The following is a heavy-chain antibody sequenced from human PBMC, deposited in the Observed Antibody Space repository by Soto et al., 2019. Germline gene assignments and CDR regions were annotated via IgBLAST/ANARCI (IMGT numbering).Heavy chain of an antibody. J-gene: IGHJ5*02. D-gene: IGHD3-16*01. CDR3: ATVKLGSYDWFDP. CDR2: INPDGSRT. CDR1: GFTFSNYW. V-gene: IGHV3-74*01. Sequence: PGGSLRLSCAASGFTFSNYWMHWVRQAPGKGLMWVSRINPDGSRTTYADSVKGRFAISRDNAKNTLYLQMNSLRADDTSVYYCATVKLGSYDWFDPWGQGTLVTVSS.